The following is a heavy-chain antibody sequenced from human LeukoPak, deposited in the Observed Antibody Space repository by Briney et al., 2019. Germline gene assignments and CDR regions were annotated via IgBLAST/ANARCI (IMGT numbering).Heavy chain of an antibody. V-gene: IGHV3-30*18. D-gene: IGHD3-22*01. CDR3: AKGDSSGYYCDAFDI. CDR2: ISYDGSNK. Sequence: PGGSLRLSCAASGFTFSSYGMHWVRQAPGKGLEWVAVISYDGSNKYYADSVKGRFTISRDNSKNTLYLQMNSLRAEDTAVYCCAKGDSSGYYCDAFDIWGQGTMVTVSS. CDR1: GFTFSSYG. J-gene: IGHJ3*02.